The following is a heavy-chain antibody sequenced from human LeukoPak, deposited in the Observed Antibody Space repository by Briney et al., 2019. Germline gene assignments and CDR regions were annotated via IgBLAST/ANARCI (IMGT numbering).Heavy chain of an antibody. CDR2: INRDSGGT. CDR1: GYTFTSYY. J-gene: IGHJ5*02. V-gene: IGHV1-2*02. Sequence: ASVKVSCKASGYTFTSYYMHWVRQAPGQGLEWMGWINRDSGGTNYAQNFQGMVTMTRDTSISTAYMELSRLRSDDTAVYYCARVRSIAAACSWFDPWGQGTLVTVSS. D-gene: IGHD6-13*01. CDR3: ARVRSIAAACSWFDP.